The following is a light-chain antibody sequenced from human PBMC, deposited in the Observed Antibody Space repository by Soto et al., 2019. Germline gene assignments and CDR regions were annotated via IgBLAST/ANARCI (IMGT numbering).Light chain of an antibody. CDR2: EVS. V-gene: IGLV2-14*01. J-gene: IGLJ1*01. CDR1: SSDVGGYNF. CDR3: AAWDDSTKSHV. Sequence: QSALTQPASVSGSPGQSITISCTGTSSDVGGYNFVSWYQHHPGKAPKLMIYEVSNRPSGVSNRFSGSKSGNTASLTISGLQAEDEADYYCAAWDDSTKSHVFGTGTKLTVL.